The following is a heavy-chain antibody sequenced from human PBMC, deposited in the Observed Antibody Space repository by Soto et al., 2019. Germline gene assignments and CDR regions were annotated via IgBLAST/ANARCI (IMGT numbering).Heavy chain of an antibody. Sequence: SETLSLTCTVSGGSINTYYWSWIRQPPGKGLEWIGYIYYSGNTYYNPSLKSRVAISVDTSKNQFSLKLSSVIAADTAVYYCASRMRGASGNFDYWGQGTLVPVSS. CDR3: ASRMRGASGNFDY. CDR1: GGSINTYY. V-gene: IGHV4-59*01. J-gene: IGHJ4*02. CDR2: IYYSGNT. D-gene: IGHD2-8*01.